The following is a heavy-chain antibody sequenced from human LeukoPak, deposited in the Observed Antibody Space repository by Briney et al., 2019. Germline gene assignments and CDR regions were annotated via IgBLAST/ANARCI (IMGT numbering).Heavy chain of an antibody. CDR2: IYYSGRT. D-gene: IGHD2-21*02. CDR3: ARDDGRGVVTPY. CDR1: GGSISGSDYY. Sequence: SETLSLTCTVSGGSISGSDYYWGWIRQPPGKGLEWIGSIYYSGRTFYNPSLKSRVAISVDTSKNQFSLNLISVTAADTAVYYCARDDGRGVVTPYWGQGTLVTVSS. J-gene: IGHJ4*02. V-gene: IGHV4-39*07.